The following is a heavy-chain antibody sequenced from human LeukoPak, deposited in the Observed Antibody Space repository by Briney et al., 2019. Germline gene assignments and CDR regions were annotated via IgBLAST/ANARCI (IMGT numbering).Heavy chain of an antibody. CDR2: VYPDGRST. V-gene: IGHV3-33*06. J-gene: IGHJ4*02. CDR1: GFTFATSG. CDR3: VKERSSHYFDY. Sequence: GGSLRLSCAASGFTFATSGMHWVRQGPGKGLEWVAIVYPDGRSTSYAESVKGRFTISRDNSNNTLYLEMNSLRAEDTAVYYCVKERSSHYFDYWGQGILVTVSS.